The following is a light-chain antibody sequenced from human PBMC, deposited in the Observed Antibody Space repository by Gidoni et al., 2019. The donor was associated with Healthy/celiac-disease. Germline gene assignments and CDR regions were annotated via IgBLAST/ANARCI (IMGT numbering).Light chain of an antibody. CDR1: ISDVGGYNY. V-gene: IGLV2-14*01. J-gene: IGLJ2*01. CDR2: EVS. Sequence: QSALTQPASVSASPGQSITISCTGTISDVGGYNYVSWYQQTPGKAPKRMIYEVSNRPSGVSNRFSGSKSGNTASLTISGLQAEDEADYYCSSYTSSSTVVFGGGTKLTVL. CDR3: SSYTSSSTVV.